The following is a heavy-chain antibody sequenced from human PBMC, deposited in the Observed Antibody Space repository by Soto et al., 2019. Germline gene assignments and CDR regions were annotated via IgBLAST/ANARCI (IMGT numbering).Heavy chain of an antibody. J-gene: IGHJ4*02. D-gene: IGHD6-13*01. V-gene: IGHV4-61*01. CDR1: GGSVSSGSYY. Sequence: ETLSLTCTVSGGSVSSGSYYWSWIRQPPGKGLEWIGYIYYSGSTNYNPSLKSRVTISVDTSKNQFSLKLSSVTAADTAVYYCARAESWYSSSWQPPYFDYWGQETLVTVSS. CDR3: ARAESWYSSSWQPPYFDY. CDR2: IYYSGST.